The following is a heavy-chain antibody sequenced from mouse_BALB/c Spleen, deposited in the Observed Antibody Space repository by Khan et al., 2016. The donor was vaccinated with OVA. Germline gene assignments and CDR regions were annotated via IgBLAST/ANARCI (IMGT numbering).Heavy chain of an antibody. CDR3: ARSLITTWYFDV. CDR1: GFTFSNFG. J-gene: IGHJ1*01. Sequence: EVELVESGGGLVQPGGSRKLSCAVSGFTFSNFGMHWVRQAPEKGLEWVAYISIGSATIYYADTVKGRFTLSRDNPKNTLFLQMTSLRSADTAIYYCARSLITTWYFDVWGAGTTVTVSS. CDR2: ISIGSATI. D-gene: IGHD2-4*01. V-gene: IGHV5-17*02.